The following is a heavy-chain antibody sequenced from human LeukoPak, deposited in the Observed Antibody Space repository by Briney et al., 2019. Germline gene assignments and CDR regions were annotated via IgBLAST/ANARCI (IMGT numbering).Heavy chain of an antibody. CDR2: IWHDGSHK. J-gene: IGHJ4*02. CDR1: GFAFNTYA. D-gene: IGHD3-22*01. V-gene: IGHV3-33*01. Sequence: GGSLRLSCAASGFAFNTYAMHWVRQAPGKGLEWVTLIWHDGSHKFYIDSVKGRFTISRDNAKNTLYLQMNSLRAEDTAVYYCARDDYYDSSGYLFDYWGQGTLVTVSS. CDR3: ARDDYYDSSGYLFDY.